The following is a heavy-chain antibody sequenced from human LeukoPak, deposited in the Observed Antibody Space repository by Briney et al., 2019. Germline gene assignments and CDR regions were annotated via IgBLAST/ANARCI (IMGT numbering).Heavy chain of an antibody. CDR2: IIPIFGTA. Sequence: SVKVSCKASGGTFSSYAISWVRQAPGRGLEWMGGIIPIFGTANYAQKFQGRVTITTDESTSTAYMELSSLRSEDTAVYYCARDGGSSWSDFDYWGQGTLVTVSS. D-gene: IGHD6-13*01. CDR1: GGTFSSYA. V-gene: IGHV1-69*05. CDR3: ARDGGSSWSDFDY. J-gene: IGHJ4*02.